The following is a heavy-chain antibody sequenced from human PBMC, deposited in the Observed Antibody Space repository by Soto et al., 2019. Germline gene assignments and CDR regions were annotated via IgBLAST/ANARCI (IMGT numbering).Heavy chain of an antibody. D-gene: IGHD7-27*01. V-gene: IGHV1-2*02. CDR2: INPNSGGT. CDR1: GYTFTGYY. Sequence: GASVKVSCKASGYTFTGYYMHWVRQAPGQGLEWMGWINPNSGGTNYAQKFQGRVTMTRDTSKSTAFMELSSLTSEDTAVYYCARGPRNWGVDYWGQGTLVTVSS. CDR3: ARGPRNWGVDY. J-gene: IGHJ4*02.